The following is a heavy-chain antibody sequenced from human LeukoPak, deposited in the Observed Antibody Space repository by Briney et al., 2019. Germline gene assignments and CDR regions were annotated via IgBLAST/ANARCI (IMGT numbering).Heavy chain of an antibody. J-gene: IGHJ4*02. Sequence: SENLSLTCTVSGGSVSRGYYYWSWIRQPAGERLEWIGRIYTDGSSYYNPSLKSRVTISLDTSKNHFSLKLTSVAAADTAVYYCAKEAVSGPFHYWGQGTLVTVSS. CDR1: GGSVSRGYYY. D-gene: IGHD6-19*01. CDR3: AKEAVSGPFHY. CDR2: IYTDGSS. V-gene: IGHV4-61*02.